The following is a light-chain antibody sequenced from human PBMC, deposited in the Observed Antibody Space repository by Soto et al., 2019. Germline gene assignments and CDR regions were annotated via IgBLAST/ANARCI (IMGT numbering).Light chain of an antibody. CDR2: WAS. CDR1: QSLLFSSNKKNY. J-gene: IGKJ4*01. V-gene: IGKV4-1*01. CDR3: QQFYSSPLT. Sequence: DIVMTQSPASLAVSLGERATINCKSSQSLLFSSNKKNYLAWYQQGPGQPPKLLIYWASSRDSGVPDRFTGSGSGTDFTLSISSLQAEDVAVYYCQQFYSSPLTFGGGTKVDIK.